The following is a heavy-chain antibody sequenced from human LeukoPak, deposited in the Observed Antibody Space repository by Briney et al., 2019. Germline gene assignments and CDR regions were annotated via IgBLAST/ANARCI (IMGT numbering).Heavy chain of an antibody. Sequence: GGSLRLSCAASGFTFSSYAMNWVRQAPGKGLEWVALISYDGSNKNYADSVKGRFTISRDNSKNTLYLQMNSLRAEDTAVYYCAKAVTGYSGYYFDYWGQGTLVTVSS. J-gene: IGHJ4*02. CDR3: AKAVTGYSGYYFDY. D-gene: IGHD5-12*01. CDR1: GFTFSSYA. V-gene: IGHV3-30-3*01. CDR2: ISYDGSNK.